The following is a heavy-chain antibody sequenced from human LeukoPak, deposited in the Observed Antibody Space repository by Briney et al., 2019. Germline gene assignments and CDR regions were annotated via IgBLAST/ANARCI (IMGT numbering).Heavy chain of an antibody. J-gene: IGHJ5*02. V-gene: IGHV3-48*01. CDR3: TREGMGTTFSAWFDP. Sequence: PGGSLRLSCAASGFTFRSYEMNWVRQAPGKGLEWVSYIDSGRGSSTNYADSVKGRFTISRDNSKNTLYLQVNSLRVEDTAVYYCTREGMGTTFSAWFDPWGQGTLVTVPS. D-gene: IGHD1-7*01. CDR2: IDSGRGSST. CDR1: GFTFRSYE.